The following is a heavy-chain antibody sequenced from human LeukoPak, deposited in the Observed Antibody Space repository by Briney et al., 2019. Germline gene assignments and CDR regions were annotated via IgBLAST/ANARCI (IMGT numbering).Heavy chain of an antibody. CDR2: IYYSGST. J-gene: IGHJ5*02. D-gene: IGHD3-16*02. CDR1: GGSISSGGYY. Sequence: SETLSLTCTVSGGSISSGGYYWSWIRQHPGKGLEWIGYIYYSGSTYYNLSLKSRVTISVDTSKNQFSLKLSSVTAADTAVYYCARESDRSSWFDPWGQGTLVTVSS. V-gene: IGHV4-31*03. CDR3: ARESDRSSWFDP.